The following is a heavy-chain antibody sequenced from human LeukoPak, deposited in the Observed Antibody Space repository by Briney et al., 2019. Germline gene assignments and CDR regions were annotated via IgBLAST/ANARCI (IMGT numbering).Heavy chain of an antibody. CDR1: GFTFSSYS. V-gene: IGHV3-21*01. CDR3: ASGGGTTLYI. Sequence: GGSLRLSCAASGFTFSSYSMNWVRQAPGKGLEWVSSISSSSSYIYYADSVKGRFTISRDNAKNSPYLQMNSLRAEDTAVYYCASGGGTTLYIWGQGTMVTVSS. CDR2: ISSSSSYI. J-gene: IGHJ3*02. D-gene: IGHD1-1*01.